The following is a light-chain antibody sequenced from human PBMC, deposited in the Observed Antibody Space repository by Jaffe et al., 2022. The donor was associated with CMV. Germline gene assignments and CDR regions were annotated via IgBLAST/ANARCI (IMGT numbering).Light chain of an antibody. CDR2: DND. J-gene: IGLJ2*01. V-gene: IGLV1-51*01. CDR3: GTWDSRIKVNGVV. Sequence: QSVLTQPPSVSAAPGQRVTITCSGSFFNIGNNYVAWYQHLPGMAPRLLIYDNDKRPSGIPDRFSGSKSGTSATLDITGLQTGDEADYYCGTWDSRIKVNGVVFGGGTKLTVL. CDR1: FFNIGNNY.